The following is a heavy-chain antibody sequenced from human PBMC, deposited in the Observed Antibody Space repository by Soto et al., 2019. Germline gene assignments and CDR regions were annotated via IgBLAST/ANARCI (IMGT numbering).Heavy chain of an antibody. Sequence: NPSETLSLTCTVSGGSISSGGYYWSWIRQHPGKGLEWIGYIYYSGSTYYNPSLKSRVTISVDTSKNQFSLKLSSVTAADTAVYYCASTALRLLWFGELGINWFDPWGQGTLVTVSS. CDR1: GGSISSGGYY. V-gene: IGHV4-31*03. CDR3: ASTALRLLWFGELGINWFDP. CDR2: IYYSGST. D-gene: IGHD3-10*01. J-gene: IGHJ5*02.